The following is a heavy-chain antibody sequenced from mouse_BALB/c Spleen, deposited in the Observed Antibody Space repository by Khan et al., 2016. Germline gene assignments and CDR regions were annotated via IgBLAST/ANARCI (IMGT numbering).Heavy chain of an antibody. CDR3: ARDGYYPYTMDY. CDR1: GFTFTDYY. J-gene: IGHJ4*01. CDR2: IRNKANGYTT. Sequence: EVQLVESGGDLVQPGGSLRLSCATSGFTFTDYYMSWVRQPPGKALEWLGFIRNKANGYTTEYSASVKGRFTISRDNSQSILYLQMNTLRAEDSATYYCARDGYYPYTMDYWAQGTSVTVSS. D-gene: IGHD2-3*01. V-gene: IGHV7-3*02.